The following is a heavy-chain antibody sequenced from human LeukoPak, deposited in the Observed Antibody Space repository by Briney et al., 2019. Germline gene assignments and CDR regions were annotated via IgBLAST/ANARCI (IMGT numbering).Heavy chain of an antibody. Sequence: GESLKISCKGSGYRFSTYWIGWVRQMPGKGLEWMGIIYPGDSDTRYSPSFQGQVTISADKSISTAYLQWSTLKASDSAMYYCARPGLEGGNSPYYFDYSGQGTLVTVSS. CDR2: IYPGDSDT. CDR3: ARPGLEGGNSPYYFDY. D-gene: IGHD4-23*01. V-gene: IGHV5-51*01. CDR1: GYRFSTYW. J-gene: IGHJ4*02.